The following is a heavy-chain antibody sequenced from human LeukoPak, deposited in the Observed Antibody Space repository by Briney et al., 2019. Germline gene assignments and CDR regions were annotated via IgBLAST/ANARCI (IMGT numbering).Heavy chain of an antibody. CDR2: IKQDGSEK. Sequence: GGSLRLSCAASGFTFSGYWMSWVRQAPGKGLEWVANIKQDGSEKYYVDSVKGRFTISRDNAKNSLYLQMNSLRAEDTAVYYCAREESSDGTGYFDYWGQGTLVTVSS. V-gene: IGHV3-7*03. J-gene: IGHJ4*02. CDR1: GFTFSGYW. CDR3: AREESSDGTGYFDY. D-gene: IGHD6-19*01.